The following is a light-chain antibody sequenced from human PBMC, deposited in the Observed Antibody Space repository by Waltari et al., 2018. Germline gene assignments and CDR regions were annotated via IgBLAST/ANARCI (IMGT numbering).Light chain of an antibody. CDR2: WAS. V-gene: IGKV4-1*01. J-gene: IGKJ2*01. Sequence: DIVMTQSPASLAVSLGDTATIYCKSSQSVLYSSNNKNYLAWYQQKPGQPPKLLIYWASTRESGVPDRFSGSGSGTDFTLPISSLQAEDVAVYYCQQYYSTPPTFGQGTKLEIK. CDR1: QSVLYSSNNKNY. CDR3: QQYYSTPPT.